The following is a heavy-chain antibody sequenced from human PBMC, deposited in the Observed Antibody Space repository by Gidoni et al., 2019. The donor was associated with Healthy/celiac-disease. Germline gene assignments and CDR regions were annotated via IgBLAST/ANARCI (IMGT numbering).Heavy chain of an antibody. D-gene: IGHD1-7*01. J-gene: IGHJ6*02. CDR2: ISSSSSTI. Sequence: EVQLVESGGGLVQPGGSLRLSCAVSGFPFSSFTMTWVRQAPGKGLEWVSYISSSSSTIYYADSVKGRFTISRDNAKNSLYLQMNSLRDEDTAVYYCARTNRPSYNWNFAQKPSGMDVWGQGTTVTVSS. V-gene: IGHV3-48*02. CDR3: ARTNRPSYNWNFAQKPSGMDV. CDR1: GFPFSSFT.